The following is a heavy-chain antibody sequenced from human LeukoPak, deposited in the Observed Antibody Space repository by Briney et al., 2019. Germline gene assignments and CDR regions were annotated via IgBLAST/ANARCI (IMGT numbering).Heavy chain of an antibody. CDR3: ARGRLSSGWYDD. CDR1: GFIFTDYY. D-gene: IGHD6-19*01. J-gene: IGHJ4*02. V-gene: IGHV3-11*06. Sequence: GGSLRLSCAASGFIFTDYYMSWVRQAPGKGLEWVSFIDRGSTSTKYADSVKGRFSISRDNAKNTLYLHMNSLRAEDTAVYYCARGRLSSGWYDDWGQGTLVTVSS. CDR2: IDRGSTST.